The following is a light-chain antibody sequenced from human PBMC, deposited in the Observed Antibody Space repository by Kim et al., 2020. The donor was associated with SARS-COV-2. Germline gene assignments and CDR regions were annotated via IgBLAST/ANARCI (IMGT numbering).Light chain of an antibody. J-gene: IGLJ2*01. V-gene: IGLV2-11*01. CDR3: CSYAGSYTVV. Sequence: QSALTQPRSVSGSPGQSVTISCTGTSSDVGGYNYVSWYQQHPGKAPKLMIYDVSKRPSGVPDRFSGSKSGNTASLTISGLQAEDEADYYCCSYAGSYTVVFGGGPQLTV. CDR2: DVS. CDR1: SSDVGGYNY.